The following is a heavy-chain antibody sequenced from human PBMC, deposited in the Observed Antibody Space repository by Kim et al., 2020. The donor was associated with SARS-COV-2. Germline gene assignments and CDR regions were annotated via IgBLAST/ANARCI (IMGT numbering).Heavy chain of an antibody. V-gene: IGHV4-31*03. CDR3: ARAWDIVVVPAAISAFDI. D-gene: IGHD2-2*01. J-gene: IGHJ3*02. CDR1: GGSISSGGYY. Sequence: SETLSLTCTVSGGSISSGGYYWSWIRQHPGKGLEWIGYIYYSGSTYYNPSLKSRVTISVDTSKNQFSLKLSSVTAADTAVYYCARAWDIVVVPAAISAFDIWGQGTMVTVSS. CDR2: IYYSGST.